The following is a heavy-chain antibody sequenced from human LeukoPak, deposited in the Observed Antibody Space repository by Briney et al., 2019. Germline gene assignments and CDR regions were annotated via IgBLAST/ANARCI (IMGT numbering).Heavy chain of an antibody. V-gene: IGHV4-31*03. CDR1: GGSISSGGYY. D-gene: IGHD3-22*01. CDR3: ASARLYYDRAWFDP. Sequence: SETLSLTCTVSGGSISSGGYYWSWIRQHPGKGLEWIGYIYYSGSTYYNPSLKSRVTISVDTSKNQFSLKLSSVTAADTAVYYCASARLYYDRAWFDPWGQGTLVTVSS. J-gene: IGHJ5*02. CDR2: IYYSGST.